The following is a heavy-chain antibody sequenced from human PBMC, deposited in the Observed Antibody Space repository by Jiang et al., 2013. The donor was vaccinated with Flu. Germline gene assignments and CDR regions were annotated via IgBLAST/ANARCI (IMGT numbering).Heavy chain of an antibody. D-gene: IGHD1-26*01. J-gene: IGHJ4*02. CDR1: GYTFTGYY. CDR2: INPNSGGT. CDR3: ARDPGHSGSYYLDY. V-gene: IGHV1-2*04. Sequence: VQLVESGAEVKKPGASVKVSCKASGYTFTGYYMHWVRQAPGQGLEWMGWINPNSGGTNYAQKFQGWVTMTRDTSISTAYMELSRLRSDDTAVYYCARDPGHSGSYYLDYWAREPWSPSPQ.